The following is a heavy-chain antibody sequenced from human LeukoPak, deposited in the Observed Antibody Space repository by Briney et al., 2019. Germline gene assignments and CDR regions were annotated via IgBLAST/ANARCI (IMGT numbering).Heavy chain of an antibody. CDR2: ISSNGGST. Sequence: GGSLRLSCSASGFTFSTSAMHWVRQAPGKGLEYVSAISSNGGSTYYADSVKGRFTISRDNSKNTLHLQMSSLRAEDTAVYYCVGVRWFGGSNWFDPWGQGTLVTVSP. CDR3: VGVRWFGGSNWFDP. V-gene: IGHV3-64D*06. D-gene: IGHD3-10*01. CDR1: GFTFSTSA. J-gene: IGHJ5*02.